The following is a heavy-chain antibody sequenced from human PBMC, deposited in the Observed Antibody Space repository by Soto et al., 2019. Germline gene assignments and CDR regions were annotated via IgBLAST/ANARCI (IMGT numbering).Heavy chain of an antibody. Sequence: SETLSLTCTVSGGAISAFFWNWVRQSAGKGLEWIGRIYASGHTIYNPSLESRVTLSVDTSKHQFSLRLNSVTAADTAVYYCARSPSTSTIGTFDIWGQGTMVTVSS. CDR3: ARSPSTSTIGTFDI. CDR1: GGAISAFF. V-gene: IGHV4-4*07. D-gene: IGHD3-3*02. J-gene: IGHJ3*02. CDR2: IYASGHT.